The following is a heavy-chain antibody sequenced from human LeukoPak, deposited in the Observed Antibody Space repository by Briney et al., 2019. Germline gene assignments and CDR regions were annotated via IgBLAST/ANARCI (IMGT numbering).Heavy chain of an antibody. J-gene: IGHJ6*03. Sequence: GESLKISCKGSGYSFTSYGISWVRQAPGQGLEWMGWISAYNGNTNYAQKLQGRVTMTTDTSTSTAYMELRSLRSDDTAVYYCARNYDILTGPYYYYYMDVWGKGTTVTVSS. CDR1: GYSFTSYG. CDR2: ISAYNGNT. V-gene: IGHV1-18*01. CDR3: ARNYDILTGPYYYYYMDV. D-gene: IGHD3-9*01.